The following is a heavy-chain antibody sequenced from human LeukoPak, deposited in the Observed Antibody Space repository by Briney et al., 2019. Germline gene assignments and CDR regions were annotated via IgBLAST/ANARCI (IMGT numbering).Heavy chain of an antibody. CDR2: IYTSGST. CDR3: ARVGSTAWPFDY. J-gene: IGHJ4*02. V-gene: IGHV4-4*07. Sequence: SETLSLTCTVSGGSINSYYWSWIRQPAGKGLEWIGRIYTSGSTNYNPSLKSRVTISLDTSQNQFSLKLSSVTAADTAVYYCARVGSTAWPFDYWGQGTLVTVSS. D-gene: IGHD6-13*01. CDR1: GGSINSYY.